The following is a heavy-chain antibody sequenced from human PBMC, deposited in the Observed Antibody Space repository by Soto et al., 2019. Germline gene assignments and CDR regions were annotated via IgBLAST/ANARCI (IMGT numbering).Heavy chain of an antibody. J-gene: IGHJ4*02. D-gene: IGHD6-19*01. CDR2: MAYDGSNK. V-gene: IGHV3-30-3*01. CDR3: ARDGDDSGWYGPAC. CDR1: GFSFSTSA. Sequence: QAPLVESGGGVVQPGRSLRLSCAASGFSFSTSAMHWVRHPPGKGLEWVAVMAYDGSNKFYADSVNGRFTISRDNSHNTLYLPMNSLKPEDTAVYYCARDGDDSGWYGPACWGQGTRVSVSS.